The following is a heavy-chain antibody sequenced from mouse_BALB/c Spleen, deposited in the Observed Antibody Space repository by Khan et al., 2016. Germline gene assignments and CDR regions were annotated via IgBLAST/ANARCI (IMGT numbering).Heavy chain of an antibody. Sequence: VQLQESGAELMKPGASVKISCKATGYTFSSYWIEWVKQRPGHGLEWIGEILPGTGNTNYNEKFKGKATFTADTSSNTTYMQLSSLTSEDSAVYYCARAFYGHYYAMDYWGQGTSVTVSS. J-gene: IGHJ4*01. CDR2: ILPGTGNT. CDR3: ARAFYGHYYAMDY. D-gene: IGHD2-10*01. CDR1: GYTFSSYW. V-gene: IGHV1-9*01.